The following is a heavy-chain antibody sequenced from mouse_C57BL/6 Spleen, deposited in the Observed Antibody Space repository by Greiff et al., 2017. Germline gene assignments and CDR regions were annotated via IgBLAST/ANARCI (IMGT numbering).Heavy chain of an antibody. CDR1: GYSITSGYY. J-gene: IGHJ2*01. Sequence: EVKLQESGPGLMKPSQSLSLTCSVTGYSITSGYYWNWIRQFPGNKLEWMGYISYDGSNNYNPSLKNRISITRDTSKNQFFLKLNSVTTEDTATYYCARDPDYYGSSYYFDYWGQGTTLTVSS. D-gene: IGHD1-1*01. CDR3: ARDPDYYGSSYYFDY. V-gene: IGHV3-6*01. CDR2: ISYDGSN.